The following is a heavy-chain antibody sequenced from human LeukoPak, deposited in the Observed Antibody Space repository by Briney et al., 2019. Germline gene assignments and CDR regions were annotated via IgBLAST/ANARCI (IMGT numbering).Heavy chain of an antibody. CDR3: ASLYGSGNLGQN. D-gene: IGHD3-10*01. Sequence: SETLSLTCTVSGGSISSYYWSWIRQPPGKGLEWIGEINHSGSTNYNPSLKSRVTISVDTSKNQFSLKLSSVTAADTAVYYCASLYGSGNLGQNWGQGTLVTVSS. J-gene: IGHJ4*02. CDR1: GGSISSYY. V-gene: IGHV4-34*01. CDR2: INHSGST.